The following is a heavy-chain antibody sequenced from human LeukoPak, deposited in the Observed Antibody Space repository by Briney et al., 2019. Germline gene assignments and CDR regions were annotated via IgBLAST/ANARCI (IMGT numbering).Heavy chain of an antibody. D-gene: IGHD5-24*01. CDR1: GFTFSNYV. CDR2: IAHDGSNK. Sequence: PGGSLRLSCAASGFTFSNYVMQWVRQAPGKGLEWVALIAHDGSNKYYADSVKGRFTISRDNSKNTLYLQMNSLRAEDTAVYYCARGVAGGDGYKNFHWFDPWGQGTLVTVSS. J-gene: IGHJ5*02. CDR3: ARGVAGGDGYKNFHWFDP. V-gene: IGHV3-30*03.